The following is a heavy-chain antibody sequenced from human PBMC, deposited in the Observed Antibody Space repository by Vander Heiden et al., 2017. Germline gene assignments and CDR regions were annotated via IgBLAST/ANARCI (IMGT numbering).Heavy chain of an antibody. CDR3: ARGNYGMDV. CDR1: GFTFSHYV. V-gene: IGHV3-74*01. CDR2: INGDGSTT. J-gene: IGHJ6*02. Sequence: EVQLVASGGGLVQPGGSGRLSCAAAGFTFSHYVIHWVRQAPGKGLVWVSNINGDGSTTNDADSVKGRFTISRDNAKNTLYLQMNNLRAEDTAVYYCARGNYGMDVWGQGTTVTVS.